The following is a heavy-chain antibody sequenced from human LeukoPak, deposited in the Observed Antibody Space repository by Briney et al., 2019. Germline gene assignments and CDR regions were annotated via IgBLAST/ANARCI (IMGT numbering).Heavy chain of an antibody. J-gene: IGHJ3*02. Sequence: SAKVSCKASGGTFSSYAISWVRQAPGQGLEWMGGIIPIFGTANYAQKFQGRVTITTDESTSTAYMELSSLRSEDTAVYYCARAAITMSAMALGAFYIWGQGTMVTVSS. CDR1: GGTFSSYA. CDR3: ARAAITMSAMALGAFYI. V-gene: IGHV1-69*05. CDR2: IIPIFGTA. D-gene: IGHD3-22*01.